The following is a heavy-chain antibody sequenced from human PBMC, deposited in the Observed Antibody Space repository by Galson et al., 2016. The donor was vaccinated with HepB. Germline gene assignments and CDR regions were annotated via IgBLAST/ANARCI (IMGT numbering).Heavy chain of an antibody. CDR2: ISGSGDNT. CDR3: VRSNFADY. J-gene: IGHJ4*02. Sequence: SLRLSCAASGFTFRDYAMNWVRQAPGKGLQRVSTISGSGDNTYYGDSVKGRFAVSRDNSKNTLSLQLSSLGAEDTAVYYCVRSNFADYWGQGVLVTVTS. CDR1: GFTFRDYA. D-gene: IGHD4-11*01. V-gene: IGHV3-23*01.